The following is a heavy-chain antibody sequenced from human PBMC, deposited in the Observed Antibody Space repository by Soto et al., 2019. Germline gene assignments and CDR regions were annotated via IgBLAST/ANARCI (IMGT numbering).Heavy chain of an antibody. CDR1: GFNFITFS. CDR3: VRDAYNREAVEI. Sequence: DVQLVESGGGLVKQVGSLRLACADSGFNFITFSMNWVRQAPGKGLEWVSSITASSRSIYYAESVKDRFTVSRDNAKNSLFLEMSSLTGEDTALFYCVRDAYNREAVEIGGQGTTVTVSS. V-gene: IGHV3-21*01. CDR2: ITASSRSI. D-gene: IGHD5-12*01. J-gene: IGHJ3*01.